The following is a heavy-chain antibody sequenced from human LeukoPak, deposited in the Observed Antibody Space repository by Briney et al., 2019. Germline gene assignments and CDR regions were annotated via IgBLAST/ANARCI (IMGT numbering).Heavy chain of an antibody. J-gene: IGHJ4*02. D-gene: IGHD1-26*01. V-gene: IGHV3-21*01. Sequence: GGSLRLSCAASGFTFSSYSMNWVRQAPGKGLEWVSSISSSSSYIYYADSVKGRFTISRDNAKNSLYLQMNSLRAEDTAVYYCAKGSGSWGSVDYWGQGTLVTVSS. CDR3: AKGSGSWGSVDY. CDR2: ISSSSSYI. CDR1: GFTFSSYS.